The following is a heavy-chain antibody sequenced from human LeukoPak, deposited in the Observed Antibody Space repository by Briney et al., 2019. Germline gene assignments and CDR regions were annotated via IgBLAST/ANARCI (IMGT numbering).Heavy chain of an antibody. CDR1: GGSFSGYY. Sequence: PSETLSLTCAVSGGSFSGYYWSWIRQPPGKGLEWIGEINHSGSTNYNPSLKSRVTISVDTSKNQFSLKLSSVTAADTAVYYCARTKQLWSRGSNWFDPWGQGTLVTVSS. V-gene: IGHV4-34*01. CDR2: INHSGST. CDR3: ARTKQLWSRGSNWFDP. D-gene: IGHD5-18*01. J-gene: IGHJ5*02.